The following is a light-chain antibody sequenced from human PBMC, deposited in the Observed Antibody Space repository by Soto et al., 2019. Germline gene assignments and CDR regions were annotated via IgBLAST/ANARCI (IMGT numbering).Light chain of an antibody. CDR2: AAS. J-gene: IGKJ1*01. CDR3: LPDYNYPRP. Sequence: IEMSQSPGSLSTGVGDRVTMTCRGSQRIRNDLGCYQQTTANAPTLLIYAASSLHSAVPSRFRGSASGTDFTLTISSLPPEDFATSYCLPDYNYPRPVGQGTNVDIK. CDR1: QRIRND. V-gene: IGKV1-6*01.